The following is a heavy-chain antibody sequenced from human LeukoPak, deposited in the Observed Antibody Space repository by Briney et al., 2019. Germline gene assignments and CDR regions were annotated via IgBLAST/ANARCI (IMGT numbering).Heavy chain of an antibody. CDR3: AKLITMIVVDGYYFDY. CDR2: IRSDGSNK. CDR1: GFTFSSYG. Sequence: PGGSLRLSCAASGFTFSSYGMHWVRQAPGKELEWVAFIRSDGSNKYYADSVKGRFTISRDNSKNTLSLQMNSLRAEDTAVYYCAKLITMIVVDGYYFDYWGQGTLVTVSS. J-gene: IGHJ4*02. V-gene: IGHV3-30*02. D-gene: IGHD3-22*01.